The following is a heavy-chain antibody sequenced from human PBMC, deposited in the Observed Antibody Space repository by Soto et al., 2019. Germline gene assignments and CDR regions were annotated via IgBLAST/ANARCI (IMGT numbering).Heavy chain of an antibody. CDR2: ISGSVNYT. V-gene: IGHV3-21*01. D-gene: IGHD4-4*01. CDR1: GFTFSTYS. Sequence: PWGSLRLSCAASGFTFSTYSMNWVRQAPGKGLEWVSSISGSVNYTHYADFLRGRFTISRDNAKTSLYLQMNSLRAEDTAVYYCAREGINNYNEYYFDSWGQGTVVTAPQ. J-gene: IGHJ4*02. CDR3: AREGINNYNEYYFDS.